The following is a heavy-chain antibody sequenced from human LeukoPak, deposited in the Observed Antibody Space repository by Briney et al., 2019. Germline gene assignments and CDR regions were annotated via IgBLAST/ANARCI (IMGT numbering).Heavy chain of an antibody. Sequence: GGSLRLSCAASGFTFSSYGMHWVRQAPGKGLEWVAVISYDGSNKYYADSVKGRFTISRDNSKNTLYLQMNSLRAEDTAVYYCAKFTREVGPLADFDYWGQGTLVTVSS. V-gene: IGHV3-30*18. CDR3: AKFTREVGPLADFDY. CDR2: ISYDGSNK. J-gene: IGHJ4*02. D-gene: IGHD3-3*01. CDR1: GFTFSSYG.